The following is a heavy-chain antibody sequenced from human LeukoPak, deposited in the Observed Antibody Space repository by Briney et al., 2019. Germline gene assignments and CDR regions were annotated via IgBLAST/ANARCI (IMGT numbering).Heavy chain of an antibody. V-gene: IGHV1-2*02. D-gene: IGHD6-19*01. Sequence: ASVEVSCKASAYTFSAYYMHWVRQAPGQGLEWMGWINPNNGGTNYAQKFQGRVTMTRGTSISTAYMELSRLRSDDTAIYYCADEFGLKWLADWGQGTLVTVSS. CDR1: AYTFSAYY. J-gene: IGHJ4*02. CDR3: ADEFGLKWLAD. CDR2: INPNNGGT.